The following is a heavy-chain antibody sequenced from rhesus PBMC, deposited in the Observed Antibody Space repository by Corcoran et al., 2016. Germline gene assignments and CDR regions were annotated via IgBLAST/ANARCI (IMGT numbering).Heavy chain of an antibody. CDR3: ARAPATGSLDV. CDR2: ISPYNGNK. V-gene: IGHV1-180*01. J-gene: IGHJ5-2*02. Sequence: QVQLVQSGADIKQPGASVKLSCKASGYACTSYYMHWVRQAPGPGLEWIVLISPYNGNKVYAQNFQGRVTITTATSTSTGYMELSSLRSDDTAVYYCARAPATGSLDVWGRGVLVTVSS. D-gene: IGHD2-21*01. CDR1: GYACTSYY.